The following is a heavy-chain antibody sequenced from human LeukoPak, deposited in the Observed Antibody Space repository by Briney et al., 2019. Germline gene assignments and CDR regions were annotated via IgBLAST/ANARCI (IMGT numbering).Heavy chain of an antibody. D-gene: IGHD2/OR15-2a*01. CDR2: LYSGGSA. Sequence: GGSLSLSCAASGFTVSKNYMGWVRQAPGKGLEWVSILYSGGSAYFPDSVKGRFTISRDNSRNSLFLQMDSLSPEDTAVYYCARLSDSSTYGAFDLWGHGTMVTVSS. CDR3: ARLSDSSTYGAFDL. J-gene: IGHJ3*01. V-gene: IGHV3-66*02. CDR1: GFTVSKNY.